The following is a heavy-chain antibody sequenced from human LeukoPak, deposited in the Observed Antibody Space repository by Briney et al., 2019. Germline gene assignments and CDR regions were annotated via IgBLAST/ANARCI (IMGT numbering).Heavy chain of an antibody. Sequence: PGGSLRLSCAASGFTFGSYAMSWVRQAPGKGLEWVSAISGSGGSTYYADSVKGRFTISRDNSKNTLYLQMNSLRAEDTAVYYCAKVASRITMIVVVRGYYFDYWGQGTLVTVSS. J-gene: IGHJ4*02. CDR3: AKVASRITMIVVVRGYYFDY. CDR1: GFTFGSYA. CDR2: ISGSGGST. V-gene: IGHV3-23*01. D-gene: IGHD3-22*01.